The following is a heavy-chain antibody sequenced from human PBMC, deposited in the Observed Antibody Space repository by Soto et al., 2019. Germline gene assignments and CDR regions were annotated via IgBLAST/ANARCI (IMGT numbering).Heavy chain of an antibody. D-gene: IGHD5-18*01. CDR2: IDKSGGIT. V-gene: IGHV3-23*01. J-gene: IGHJ4*02. CDR3: AKDTFDTSMAKTDY. Sequence: PGGSLRLSCAASGFTFSSYSMTWVRQAPGKGLEWVSTIDKSGGITYYADSVKGRFTISRDNSKNTLYLQMNSLRAEDTAVYYCAKDTFDTSMAKTDYWGQGTLVTVSS. CDR1: GFTFSSYS.